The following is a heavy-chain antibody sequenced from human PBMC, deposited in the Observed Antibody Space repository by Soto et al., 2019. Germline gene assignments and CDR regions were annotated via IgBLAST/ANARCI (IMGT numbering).Heavy chain of an antibody. Sequence: SETLSLTCAVYGGSFSGYYWSWIRQPPGKGLEWIGEINHSGSTNYNPSLKSRVTISVDTSKNQFSLKLSSVTAADTAVYYCARVVRGVPNWFDPWGQGTLVT. CDR3: ARVVRGVPNWFDP. CDR2: INHSGST. V-gene: IGHV4-34*01. J-gene: IGHJ5*02. CDR1: GGSFSGYY. D-gene: IGHD3-10*01.